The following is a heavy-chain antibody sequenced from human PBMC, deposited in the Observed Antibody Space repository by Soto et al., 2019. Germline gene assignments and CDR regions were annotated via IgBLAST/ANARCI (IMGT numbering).Heavy chain of an antibody. CDR3: ARPEGYCSSISCSHFDY. D-gene: IGHD2-2*01. CDR2: IDPSDSQT. Sequence: GESLKISCKGSGYSFAGYWITWVRQKPGKGLEWMGRIDPSDSQTYYSPSFRGHVTISADKSINTAYLQWSSLKASDTAMYYCARPEGYCSSISCSHFDYWGRGTLVTVSS. J-gene: IGHJ4*02. CDR1: GYSFAGYW. V-gene: IGHV5-10-1*01.